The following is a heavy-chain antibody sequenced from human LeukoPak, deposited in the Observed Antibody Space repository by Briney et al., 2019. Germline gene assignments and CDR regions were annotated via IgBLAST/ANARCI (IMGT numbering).Heavy chain of an antibody. Sequence: ASVKVSCKASGYTFTVYYMHWVRQAHAQGLERMGWINPNSGGTNYAQKFQGRVTMTRDTSISTAYMELSRLRSDDTAVYYCARPYCSGGSCYWFDPWGQGTLVTVSS. J-gene: IGHJ5*02. V-gene: IGHV1-2*02. CDR2: INPNSGGT. CDR1: GYTFTVYY. D-gene: IGHD2-15*01. CDR3: ARPYCSGGSCYWFDP.